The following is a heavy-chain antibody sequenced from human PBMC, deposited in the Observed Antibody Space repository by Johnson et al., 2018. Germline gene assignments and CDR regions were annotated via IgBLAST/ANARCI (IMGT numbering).Heavy chain of an antibody. CDR1: GGSFSGYS. V-gene: IGHV4-34*01. CDR3: ARGWYPDGMDV. D-gene: IGHD1-14*01. J-gene: IGHJ6*02. CDR2: ISHGGST. Sequence: QVQLQQWGAGLLKPSETLSLTCDVYGGSFSGYSWTWIRQPPGKGLEWIGEISHGGSTNYNPSLKSRVSISVDTSKTHFSLKLSSVTAAEPAVYSCARGWYPDGMDVWGQGTPVTVSS.